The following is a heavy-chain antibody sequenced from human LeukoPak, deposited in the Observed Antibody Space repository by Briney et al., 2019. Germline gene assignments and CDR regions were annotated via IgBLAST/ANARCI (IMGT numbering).Heavy chain of an antibody. CDR1: GGSISYYY. Sequence: SETLSLTCTVSGGSISYYYWSWIRQPPGKGLEWIAYIYYTGTTNYNPSLKSRVTISLDTSKNQFSLKLTSLTAADTAVYYCARSYSGTGYYYYGMDVWGQGTTVTVSS. CDR3: ARSYSGTGYYYYGMDV. J-gene: IGHJ6*02. D-gene: IGHD1-26*01. V-gene: IGHV4-59*01. CDR2: IYYTGTT.